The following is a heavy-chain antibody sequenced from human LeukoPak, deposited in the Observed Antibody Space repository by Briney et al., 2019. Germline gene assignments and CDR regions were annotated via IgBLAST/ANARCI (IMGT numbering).Heavy chain of an antibody. D-gene: IGHD2-15*01. V-gene: IGHV1-18*04. CDR2: ISAYNGNT. CDR3: AREDCSGGSCHSDY. Sequence: ASVKGSCKASGYTFTSYGISWVRQAPGQGVERMGWISAYNGNTNYAQKLQGRVTMTTDTSTSTGYMELRGLRSGDTAVYCCAREDCSGGSCHSDYWGQGTLVTVSS. J-gene: IGHJ4*02. CDR1: GYTFTSYG.